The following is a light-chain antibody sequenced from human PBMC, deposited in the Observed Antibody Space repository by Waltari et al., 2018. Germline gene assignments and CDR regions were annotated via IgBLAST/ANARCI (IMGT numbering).Light chain of an antibody. CDR3: SSYADNTLV. CDR1: SSDY. Sequence: QSALTQPPSASGSPGQSVTISCTGTSSDYVSWFQHHPGKAPKLKIYEDSKRPSGVPDRFLGSKSGNTSSLTVSGLQADDEAHYYCSSYADNTLVFGGGTKLTVL. J-gene: IGLJ3*02. V-gene: IGLV2-8*01. CDR2: EDS.